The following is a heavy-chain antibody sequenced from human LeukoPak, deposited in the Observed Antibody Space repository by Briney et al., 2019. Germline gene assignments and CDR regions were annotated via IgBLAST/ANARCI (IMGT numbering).Heavy chain of an antibody. V-gene: IGHV3-7*01. J-gene: IGHJ4*02. D-gene: IGHD3-3*01. CDR2: IKEDGSEK. CDR1: GFTFCSYW. CDR3: ARTKTVTFGVVPD. Sequence: QPGGSLRLSCAASGFTFCSYWMSWVRQAPGKGLEWVANIKEDGSEKYYVDSVKGRFTISRDSAKNSLYLQMNSLRAEDTAVYYCARTKTVTFGVVPDWGQGTLVTVSS.